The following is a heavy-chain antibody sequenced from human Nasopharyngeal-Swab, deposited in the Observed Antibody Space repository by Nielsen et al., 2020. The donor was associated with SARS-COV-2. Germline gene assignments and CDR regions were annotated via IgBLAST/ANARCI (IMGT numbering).Heavy chain of an antibody. CDR3: AKGDTAMVTSMQQWLATGGLIDY. V-gene: IGHV3-9*01. Sequence: SLKISCAASGFTFDDYAMHWVRQAPGKGLEWVSGISWNSGSIGYADSVKGRFTISRDNAKNPLYLQMNSLRAEDTALYYCAKGDTAMVTSMQQWLATGGLIDYWGQGTLVTVSS. D-gene: IGHD5-18*01. CDR1: GFTFDDYA. CDR2: ISWNSGSI. J-gene: IGHJ4*02.